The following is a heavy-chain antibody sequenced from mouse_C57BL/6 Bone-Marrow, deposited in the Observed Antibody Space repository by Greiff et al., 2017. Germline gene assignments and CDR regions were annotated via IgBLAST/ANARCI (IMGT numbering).Heavy chain of an antibody. CDR3: TLNWVYWYFDV. J-gene: IGHJ1*03. Sequence: EVQLQQSGAELVRPGASVKLSCKASGFNIKDDYMHWVKQRPEQGLEWIGWIDTENGDTEYDSKFQGKATMTADTSSNTAYLQRSGLTSADTAVYDCTLNWVYWYFDVWGTGTTGTVSS. D-gene: IGHD4-1*01. V-gene: IGHV14-4*01. CDR1: GFNIKDDY. CDR2: IDTENGDT.